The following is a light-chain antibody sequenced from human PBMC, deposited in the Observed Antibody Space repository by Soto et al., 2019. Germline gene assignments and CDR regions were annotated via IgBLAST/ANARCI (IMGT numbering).Light chain of an antibody. CDR2: DAS. CDR1: QSVSSY. CDR3: QHRSAWPPT. J-gene: IGKJ1*01. V-gene: IGKV3-11*01. Sequence: EIVLTQSPATLSLSPGERATLSCRASQSVSSYLAWYQHKPGQAHRLLIYDASNRATGIPARFSGSGSGTDFALTISSLEPEDFAVYYCQHRSAWPPTFGRGTKVEIK.